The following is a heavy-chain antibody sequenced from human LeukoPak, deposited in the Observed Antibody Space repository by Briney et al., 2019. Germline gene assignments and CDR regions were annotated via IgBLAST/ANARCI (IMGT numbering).Heavy chain of an antibody. J-gene: IGHJ3*02. CDR3: AREDSDDAFDI. Sequence: GGSLRLSCAASGFTFSSYAMHWVRQAPGKGLEYVSAISSNGGSTYYANSVKGRFTISRDNSKNTLYLQMNSLRADDTAVYYCAREDSDDAFDIWGLGTMVTVSS. D-gene: IGHD1-26*01. CDR1: GFTFSSYA. CDR2: ISSNGGST. V-gene: IGHV3-64*01.